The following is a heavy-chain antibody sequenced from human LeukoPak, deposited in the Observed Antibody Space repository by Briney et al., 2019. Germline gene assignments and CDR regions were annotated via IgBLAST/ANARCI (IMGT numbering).Heavy chain of an antibody. Sequence: SETLSLTCTVSGGSISSTNYYWGWIRQPPGKGLEWIGTIYYTGSTSYNPSLRSRVTISVDTPKNQFSLKLSSVTAADTAVYYCARHVPSPLRLVVVTSECYFDLWGRGALVTVSS. J-gene: IGHJ2*01. D-gene: IGHD2-21*02. CDR2: IYYTGST. CDR3: ARHVPSPLRLVVVTSECYFDL. CDR1: GGSISSTNYY. V-gene: IGHV4-39*01.